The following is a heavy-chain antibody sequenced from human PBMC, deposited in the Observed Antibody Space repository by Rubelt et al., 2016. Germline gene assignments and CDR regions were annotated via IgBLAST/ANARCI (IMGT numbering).Heavy chain of an antibody. CDR2: ISAYNGHT. Sequence: QVQLVQSGTEVKKPGASVKVSCKASGFTFTNYGFSWVRQAPGPGLEWMGWISAYNGHTKYAQKLQGRVTMTTDTSTGTVYMELRSLRSDDTAVYYCAREPQYYFDSWGQGTLVTVSS. CDR1: GFTFTNYG. V-gene: IGHV1-18*01. CDR3: AREPQYYFDS. J-gene: IGHJ4*02.